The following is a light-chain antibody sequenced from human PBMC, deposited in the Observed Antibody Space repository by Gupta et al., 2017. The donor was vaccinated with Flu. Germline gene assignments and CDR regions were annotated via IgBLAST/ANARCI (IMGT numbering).Light chain of an antibody. CDR2: NNH. J-gene: IGLJ3*02. CDR1: SSDIGSNT. Sequence: QSVLTQPPSTSGAPGQSFTISCSCSSSDIGSNTVNWYQQLPGTAPKVLIYNNHERPSGVPDRFSASKSGTSASLTISGLRSEDEADYYCAAWDDTLNGPGVFGGGTKLTVL. CDR3: AAWDDTLNGPGV. V-gene: IGLV1-44*01.